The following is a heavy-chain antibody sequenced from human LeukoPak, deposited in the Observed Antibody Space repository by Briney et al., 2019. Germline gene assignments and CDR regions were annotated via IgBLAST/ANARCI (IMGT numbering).Heavy chain of an antibody. CDR2: IYYSGST. Sequence: PSETLSLTCTVSGGSVSGDSYYWSWIRQPPGKGLEWIGYIYYSGSTNYNPSLKSRVTISVDTSKNQFSLKLSSVTAADTAVYYCARVGGYSYGYHNYGMDVWGQGTTVTVSS. D-gene: IGHD5-18*01. CDR1: GGSVSGDSYY. CDR3: ARVGGYSYGYHNYGMDV. J-gene: IGHJ6*02. V-gene: IGHV4-61*01.